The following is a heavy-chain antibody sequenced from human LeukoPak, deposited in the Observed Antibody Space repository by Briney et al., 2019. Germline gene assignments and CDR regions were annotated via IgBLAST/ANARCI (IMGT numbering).Heavy chain of an antibody. V-gene: IGHV1-18*01. D-gene: IGHD3-16*01. CDR1: GYTFTSYG. J-gene: IGHJ4*02. CDR3: ARDLGMITRDHFDY. Sequence: ASVKVSCKASGYTFTSYGISWVRQAPGQGLEWMGWISAYNGNTNYAQKLQGRVTMTTDTSTSTAYMELRSLRSDDTAVYYCARDLGMITRDHFDYWGQGTLATVSS. CDR2: ISAYNGNT.